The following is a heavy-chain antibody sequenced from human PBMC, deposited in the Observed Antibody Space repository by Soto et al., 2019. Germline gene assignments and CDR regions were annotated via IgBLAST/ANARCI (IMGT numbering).Heavy chain of an antibody. CDR3: ARGEVYCSGGSCYSIWFDP. Sequence: QVQLQQWGAGLLKPSETLSLTCAVYGGSFSGYYWSWIRQPPGKGLEWIGEINHSGSTNYNPSLKIRVTISVDTSKNQFSLKLSSVTAADTAVYYCARGEVYCSGGSCYSIWFDPWGQGTLVTVSS. V-gene: IGHV4-34*01. CDR1: GGSFSGYY. CDR2: INHSGST. D-gene: IGHD2-15*01. J-gene: IGHJ5*02.